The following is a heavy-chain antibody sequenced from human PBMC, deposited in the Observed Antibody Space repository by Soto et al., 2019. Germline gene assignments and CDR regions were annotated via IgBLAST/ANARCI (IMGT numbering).Heavy chain of an antibody. CDR1: GGTFANFI. CDR2: IVPMFGTA. CDR3: ARNGTYSSSLSQYSGMDV. D-gene: IGHD6-6*01. Sequence: QVQLVQSGAEVKEPGSSVKVSCKASGGTFANFIMNWVRQTPGQGLEWMGGIVPMFGTATYAEKFKGRVTISATESTSTAHMELTSLRSEDTAVYYCARNGTYSSSLSQYSGMDVWGQGTTVTVS. J-gene: IGHJ6*02. V-gene: IGHV1-69*01.